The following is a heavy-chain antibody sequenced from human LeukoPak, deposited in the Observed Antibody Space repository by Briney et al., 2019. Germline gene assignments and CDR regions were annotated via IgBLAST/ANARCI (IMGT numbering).Heavy chain of an antibody. CDR2: ISSSSSYI. CDR3: ARDASGSQGY. J-gene: IGHJ4*02. D-gene: IGHD1-26*01. Sequence: GGSLRLSCAASGFTFSSYSMNWVRQAPGKGLEWVSSISSSSSYIYYADSVKGRFTISRDNAKNSLYLQMSSLRAEDTTAYYCARDASGSQGYWGQGTLVTVSS. CDR1: GFTFSSYS. V-gene: IGHV3-21*04.